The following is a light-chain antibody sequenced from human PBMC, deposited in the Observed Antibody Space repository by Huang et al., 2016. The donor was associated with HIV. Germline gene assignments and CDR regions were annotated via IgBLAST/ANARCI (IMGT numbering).Light chain of an antibody. Sequence: DIQMTQSPSSLSASVGDRVTITCRASQSMSDYLNWYQQKPGKAPNLLIYAASTLQSGVPSRFSCSGSGTEFTLTISSLQPEDFATYYCQQSYSGPYTFGQGTKLEIK. CDR3: QQSYSGPYT. CDR2: AAS. J-gene: IGKJ2*01. V-gene: IGKV1-39*01. CDR1: QSMSDY.